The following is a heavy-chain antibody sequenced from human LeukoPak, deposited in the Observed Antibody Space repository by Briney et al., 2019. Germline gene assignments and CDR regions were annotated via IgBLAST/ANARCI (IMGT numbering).Heavy chain of an antibody. V-gene: IGHV3-7*01. CDR1: GFIFSSYW. CDR2: IKEDGSEK. CDR3: AREHDYGDYVDY. D-gene: IGHD4-17*01. J-gene: IGHJ4*02. Sequence: GGSLRVSCAASGFIFSSYWMSWVRQAPGKGLEGVANIKEDGSEKKYVDFVKGRFTISRDNAKNSVYLQMNSLRAEDTAVYYCAREHDYGDYVDYWGQGTLVTVSS.